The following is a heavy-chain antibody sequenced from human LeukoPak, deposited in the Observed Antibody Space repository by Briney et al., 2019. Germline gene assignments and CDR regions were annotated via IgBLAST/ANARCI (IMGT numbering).Heavy chain of an antibody. V-gene: IGHV4-61*02. CDR2: IYTSGST. J-gene: IGHJ6*02. Sequence: SETLSLTCTVSGGSISSGSYYWSWIRQPAGKGLEWIGRIYTSGSTNYNPSLKSRVTISVDTSKNQFSLKLSSVTAADTAVYYCARAQGPYYYGMDVWGQGTTVTVSS. CDR3: ARAQGPYYYGMDV. CDR1: GGSISSGSYY.